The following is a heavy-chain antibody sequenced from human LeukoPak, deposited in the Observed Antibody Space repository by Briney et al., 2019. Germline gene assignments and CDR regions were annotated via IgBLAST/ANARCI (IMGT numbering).Heavy chain of an antibody. CDR1: GFTFSNGW. CDR3: TRDLRRSPADY. J-gene: IGHJ4*02. CDR2: IRSKAYGGTT. Sequence: GGSPRLSCAASGFTFSNGWMSWVRQAPGKGLEWVGFIRSKAYGGTTEYAASVKGRFTISRDDSKSIAYLQMNSLKTEDTAVYYCTRDLRRSPADYWGQGTLVTVSS. D-gene: IGHD1-14*01. V-gene: IGHV3-49*04.